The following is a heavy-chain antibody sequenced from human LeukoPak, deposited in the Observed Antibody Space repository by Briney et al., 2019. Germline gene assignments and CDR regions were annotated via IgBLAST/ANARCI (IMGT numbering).Heavy chain of an antibody. CDR1: GGTFSSYA. V-gene: IGHV1-2*02. CDR2: INPNSGGT. Sequence: ASVKVSCKASGGTFSSYAISWVRQAPGQGLEWMGWINPNSGGTNYAQKFQGRVTMIRDTSISTAYMELNRLTSDDTAVYYCARESALEEQWLGGAFDIWGQGTMVTVSS. CDR3: ARESALEEQWLGGAFDI. J-gene: IGHJ3*02. D-gene: IGHD6-19*01.